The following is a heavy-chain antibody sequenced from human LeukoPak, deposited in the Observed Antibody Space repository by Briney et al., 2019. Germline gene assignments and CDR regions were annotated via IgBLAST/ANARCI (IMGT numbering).Heavy chain of an antibody. CDR2: IYTSGST. CDR3: ARGRGRSPVRYYYGMDV. Sequence: SETLSLTCTVSGGSISSGSYYWSWIRQPAGKGLEWIGCIYTSGSTNYNPSLKSRVTISVDTSKNQFSLKLSSVTAADTAVYYCARGRGRSPVRYYYGMDVWGQGTTVTVSS. CDR1: GGSISSGSYY. J-gene: IGHJ6*02. D-gene: IGHD3-10*01. V-gene: IGHV4-61*02.